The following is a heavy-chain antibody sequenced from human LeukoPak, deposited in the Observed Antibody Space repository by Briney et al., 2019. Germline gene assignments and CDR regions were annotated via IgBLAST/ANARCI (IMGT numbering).Heavy chain of an antibody. CDR3: ARDRAHYYGMDV. V-gene: IGHV3-21*01. CDR1: GFTFSSYS. Sequence: PGGSLRLSCAASGFTFSSYSMNWVRQAPGKGLEWVSSISSSSSYIYYADSVKGRFTISRDNAKNSLYLQMNSLRAEDTAVYYCARDRAHYYGMDVWGQGTTVTVSS. CDR2: ISSSSSYI. J-gene: IGHJ6*02.